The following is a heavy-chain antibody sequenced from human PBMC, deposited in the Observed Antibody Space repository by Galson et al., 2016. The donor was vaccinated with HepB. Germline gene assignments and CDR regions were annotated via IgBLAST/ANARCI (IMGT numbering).Heavy chain of an antibody. D-gene: IGHD4-23*01. CDR1: GDSVSSNSGT. CDR2: TYYGSNWYN. J-gene: IGHJ3*02. V-gene: IGHV6-1*01. Sequence: CAISGDSVSSNSGTWHWIRQSPSRGLEWLGRTYYGSNWYNDYAVSVKSRITINPDTTKNQFSLHLNSVTPEDTALYYCARVGGEYGGSMSGAFDIWDQGTMVTVSS. CDR3: ARVGGEYGGSMSGAFDI.